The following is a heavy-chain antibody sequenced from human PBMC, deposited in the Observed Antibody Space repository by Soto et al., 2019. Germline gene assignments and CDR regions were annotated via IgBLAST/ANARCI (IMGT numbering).Heavy chain of an antibody. Sequence: SVKVSCKASGGAFSCYTICWVRQAPGQGLEWMGRIIPILGIANYAQKFQGRVTITADKSTSTAYMELSSLRSEDTAVYYCAREYVWDDSSGYYYFASWGQGTLVTVSS. CDR3: AREYVWDDSSGYYYFAS. CDR2: IIPILGIA. CDR1: GGAFSCYT. D-gene: IGHD3-22*01. J-gene: IGHJ4*02. V-gene: IGHV1-69*04.